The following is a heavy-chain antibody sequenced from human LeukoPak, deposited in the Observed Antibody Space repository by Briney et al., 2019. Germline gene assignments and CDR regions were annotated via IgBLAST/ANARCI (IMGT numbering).Heavy chain of an antibody. J-gene: IGHJ4*02. CDR2: IYYSGST. CDR3: ASKHMVRGVIIRDY. V-gene: IGHV4-39*01. D-gene: IGHD3-10*01. Sequence: SETLSLTCTVSGGSISSSSYYWGWIRQPPGKGLEWIGSIYYSGSTYYNPSLKSRVTISVDTSKNQFSLKLSSVTAADTAVYYCASKHMVRGVIIRDYWGQGTLVTVSS. CDR1: GGSISSSSYY.